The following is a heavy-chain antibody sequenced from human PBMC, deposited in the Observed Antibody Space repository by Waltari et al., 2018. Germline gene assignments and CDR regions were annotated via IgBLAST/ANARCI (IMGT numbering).Heavy chain of an antibody. CDR3: ARRGWEILRGFDY. V-gene: IGHV3-30*03. J-gene: IGHJ4*02. CDR1: GFTFSSDG. CDR2: ISDDGNYI. Sequence: QVQLVESGGGVVQPGRSLRLSWAAAGFTFSSDGMHWVRQAPGKGLEWVAVISDDGNYIYYADSVKGRFTISRDNSKNTVFLQMNSLKSEDTAVYYCARRGWEILRGFDYWGQGTLVTVSS. D-gene: IGHD1-26*01.